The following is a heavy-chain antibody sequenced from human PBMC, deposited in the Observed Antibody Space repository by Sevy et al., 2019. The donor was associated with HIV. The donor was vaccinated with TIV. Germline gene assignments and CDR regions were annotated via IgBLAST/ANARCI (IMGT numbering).Heavy chain of an antibody. CDR3: ARAYAHYGDSIGFYYGMDV. CDR2: INGDGGSA. CDR1: GFTFSSYW. D-gene: IGHD4-17*01. J-gene: IGHJ6*02. V-gene: IGHV3-74*01. Sequence: GGSLRLSCAASGFTFSSYWMSWVRQAPGKGLLWVSLINGDGGSANYADSVKGRFIISRDNAKNTLYLQMNSLRAEDTAMYYCARAYAHYGDSIGFYYGMDVWGQGITVTVSS.